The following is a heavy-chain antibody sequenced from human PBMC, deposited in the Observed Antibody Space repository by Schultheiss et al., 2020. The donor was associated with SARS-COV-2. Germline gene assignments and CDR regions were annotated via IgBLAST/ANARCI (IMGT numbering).Heavy chain of an antibody. V-gene: IGHV4-4*07. Sequence: SETLSLTCTVSGGSISSYYWSWIRQPPGKGLEWIGSIYTSGSTNYNPSLKSRVTMSVDTSKNQFSLKLSSVTAADTAVYYCARGRDFCTNGVCPNKFDPWGQGTLVTVSS. D-gene: IGHD2-8*01. J-gene: IGHJ5*02. CDR3: ARGRDFCTNGVCPNKFDP. CDR1: GGSISSYY. CDR2: IYTSGST.